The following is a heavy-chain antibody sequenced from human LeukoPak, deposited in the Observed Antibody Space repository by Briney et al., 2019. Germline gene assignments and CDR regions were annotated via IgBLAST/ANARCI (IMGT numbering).Heavy chain of an antibody. CDR2: INHSGST. CDR1: GGSISSYY. J-gene: IGHJ5*02. D-gene: IGHD6-13*01. CDR3: ARGLRYSSSWYVLKNNWFDP. V-gene: IGHV4-34*01. Sequence: PSETLSLTCTVSGGSISSYYWSWIRQPPGKGLEWIGEINHSGSTNYNPSLKSRVTISVDTSKNQFSLKLSSVTAADTAVYYCARGLRYSSSWYVLKNNWFDPWGQGTLVTVSS.